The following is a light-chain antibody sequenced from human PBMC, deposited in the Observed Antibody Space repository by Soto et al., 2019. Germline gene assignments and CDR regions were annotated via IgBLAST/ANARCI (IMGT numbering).Light chain of an antibody. J-gene: IGKJ4*01. CDR3: QKDNSAPLT. V-gene: IGKV1-27*01. Sequence: DIQMTQSPSSLSPSFGDRVTMSCRAIQGIGIYLYWFQQRPVNTPKLLISAASTLQSGVPSRFSGSGSGTDFTLTICSLQPEDVATYYWQKDNSAPLTFGGGTRVEIK. CDR2: AAS. CDR1: QGIGIY.